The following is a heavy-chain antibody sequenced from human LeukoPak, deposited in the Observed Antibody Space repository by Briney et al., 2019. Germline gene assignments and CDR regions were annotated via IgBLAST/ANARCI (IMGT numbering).Heavy chain of an antibody. CDR1: GFKLSSYY. CDR2: LKSDGSST. J-gene: IGHJ4*02. Sequence: PGGSLRLACAASGFKLSSYYMDWVRQGPGKGLVWVSRLKSDGSSTKYADFVQGRFTISRDDAKNTLYLQMTSVRVEDAAVYYCARTTTETQYFDRWGQGTLVTVSS. D-gene: IGHD1-1*01. CDR3: ARTTTETQYFDR. V-gene: IGHV3-74*03.